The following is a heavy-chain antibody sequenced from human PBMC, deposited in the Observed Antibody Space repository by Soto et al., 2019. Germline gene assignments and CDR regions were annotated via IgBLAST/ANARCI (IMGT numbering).Heavy chain of an antibody. CDR2: ISYDGSNK. Sequence: QVQLVESGGGVVQPGRSLRLSCAASGFTFSSYATHWVRQAPDKGLEWVAVISYDGSNKYYADSVKGRFTISRDNSKNTLYLQMNSLRAEDTAVYYCAREMVYAPRGQGTLVTVSS. V-gene: IGHV3-30-3*01. J-gene: IGHJ4*02. D-gene: IGHD2-8*01. CDR3: AREMVYAP. CDR1: GFTFSSYA.